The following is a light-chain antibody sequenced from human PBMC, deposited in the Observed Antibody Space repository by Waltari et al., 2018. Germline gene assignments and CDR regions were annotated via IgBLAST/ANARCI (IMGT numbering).Light chain of an antibody. V-gene: IGKV1-5*01. Sequence: DIQMTQSPSTLSASIGDRVTITSRASQGLSNWLAWYQQKPGKAPKLLIYGASSLEIGVPSRFSGSGSGTEFTLTISSLQPDDFATYYCQQYNTYSRTFGQGTTVEVK. CDR3: QQYNTYSRT. CDR1: QGLSNW. CDR2: GAS. J-gene: IGKJ1*01.